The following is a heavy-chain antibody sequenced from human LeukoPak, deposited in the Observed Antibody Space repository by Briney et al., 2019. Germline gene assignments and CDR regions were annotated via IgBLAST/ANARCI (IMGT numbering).Heavy chain of an antibody. Sequence: GGSLRLSCAASGFTSSSYGMHWVRQAPGKGLEWVAFIRSDGSNEYYTDSVKGRFTISRDNSKNTLYLQLNSLRPEDTAVYYCARGGISASWDPFDYWGQGTLVTVSS. J-gene: IGHJ4*02. CDR1: GFTSSSYG. D-gene: IGHD2-2*01. CDR2: IRSDGSNE. CDR3: ARGGISASWDPFDY. V-gene: IGHV3-30*02.